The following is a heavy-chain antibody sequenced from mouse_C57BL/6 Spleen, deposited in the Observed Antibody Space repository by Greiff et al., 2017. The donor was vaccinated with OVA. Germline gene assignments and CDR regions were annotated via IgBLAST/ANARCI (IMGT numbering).Heavy chain of an antibody. CDR2: IWRGGST. D-gene: IGHD1-1*01. CDR3: ATPYYGSSYWYFDV. V-gene: IGHV2-5*01. CDR1: GFSFTSYG. Sequence: VQGVESGPGLVQPSQSLSITCTVSGFSFTSYGVHWVRQSPGKGLEWLGVIWRGGSTDYNAAFMSRLSITKDNSKSQVFFKMNSLQADDTAIYYCATPYYGSSYWYFDVWGTGTTVTVSS. J-gene: IGHJ1*03.